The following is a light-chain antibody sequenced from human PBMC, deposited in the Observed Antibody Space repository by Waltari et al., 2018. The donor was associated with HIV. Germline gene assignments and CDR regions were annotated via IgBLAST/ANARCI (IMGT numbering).Light chain of an antibody. V-gene: IGLV5-45*01. Sequence: AVLTQPPSLSASPGASASLTCTLRSGINVGAYWIYWYQQKPGSPPQFLLRYKSDSDKYQGSRVPSRFSGSKDASVNAGILFISGLQSEDEADYYCMIWHSDTVIIGGGTKLTVL. CDR2: YKSDSDK. J-gene: IGLJ2*01. CDR1: SGINVGAYW. CDR3: MIWHSDTVI.